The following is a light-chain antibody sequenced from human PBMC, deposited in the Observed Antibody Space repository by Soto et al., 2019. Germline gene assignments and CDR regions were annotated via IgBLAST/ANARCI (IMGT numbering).Light chain of an antibody. V-gene: IGLV2-11*01. CDR2: DVS. Sequence: QSALTQPRSVSGSPGQSVTISCTGTSSDVGGYNYVSWYQQHPGKAPKLMIYDVSKRPSGVPDRFSGSKSGNTASLTISGLQAEDEAGYYCCSYAGSYTWVFGTGTKVTV. J-gene: IGLJ1*01. CDR3: CSYAGSYTWV. CDR1: SSDVGGYNY.